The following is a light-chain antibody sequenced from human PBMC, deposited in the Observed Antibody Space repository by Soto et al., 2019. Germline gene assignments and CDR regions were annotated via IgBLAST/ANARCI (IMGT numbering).Light chain of an antibody. CDR3: QQYGSSPIT. V-gene: IGKV3-20*01. CDR2: GAS. J-gene: IGKJ5*01. Sequence: IVLTQSPGTLSLSPGEGATLSFRASQSVNNNYLAWYQQKPGQAPRLLIYGASSRATGIPDRFSGSGSGTDFTLTISRLEPEDFAVYYCQQYGSSPITFGQGTRLEI. CDR1: QSVNNNY.